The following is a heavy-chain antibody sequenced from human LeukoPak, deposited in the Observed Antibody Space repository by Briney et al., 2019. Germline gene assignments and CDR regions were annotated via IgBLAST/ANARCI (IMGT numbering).Heavy chain of an antibody. CDR3: AKDFVLYGSGSCFDY. D-gene: IGHD3-10*01. V-gene: IGHV3-30*02. CDR2: IRYDGSNK. CDR1: GFTFSSYG. J-gene: IGHJ4*02. Sequence: GGSLRLSCAASGFTFSSYGMHWVRQAPGKGLEWVAFIRYDGSNKYYADSVKGRFTTSRDNSKNTLYLQMNSLRAEDTAVYYCAKDFVLYGSGSCFDYWGQGTLVTVSS.